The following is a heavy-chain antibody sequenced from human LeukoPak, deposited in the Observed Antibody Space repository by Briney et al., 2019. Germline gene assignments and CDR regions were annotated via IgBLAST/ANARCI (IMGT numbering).Heavy chain of an antibody. V-gene: IGHV3-23*01. Sequence: PGGSLRLSCTGSGFPFNMFAMNWVRQAPGQGLEWVSGLSRGGGTTNYADSVNGRFTISRDTSKNMVFLQMNDLRPEDTAVYYCAKEQRIRHCSEGVCMEGYYFDYWGQGSLVTVSS. CDR2: LSRGGGTT. CDR1: GFPFNMFA. D-gene: IGHD2-8*01. J-gene: IGHJ4*02. CDR3: AKEQRIRHCSEGVCMEGYYFDY.